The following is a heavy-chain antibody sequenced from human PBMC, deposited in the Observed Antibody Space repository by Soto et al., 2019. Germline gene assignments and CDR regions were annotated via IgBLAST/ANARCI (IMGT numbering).Heavy chain of an antibody. CDR2: TYYRSKWYN. CDR3: ARGSLVLEWLSSLYPAGYYYGMDV. V-gene: IGHV6-1*01. D-gene: IGHD3-3*01. J-gene: IGHJ6*02. CDR1: GDSVSTNSAA. Sequence: PSQTLSLTCAISGDSVSTNSAAWNWIRQSPSRGLEWLGRTYYRSKWYNDYAVSVKSRITINPDTSKNQFSLKLSSVTAADTAVYYCARGSLVLEWLSSLYPAGYYYGMDVWGQGTTVTVSS.